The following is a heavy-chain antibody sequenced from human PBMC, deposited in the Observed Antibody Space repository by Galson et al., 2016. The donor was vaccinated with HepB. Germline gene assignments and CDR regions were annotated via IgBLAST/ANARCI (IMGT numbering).Heavy chain of an antibody. CDR3: ARDLGYSYGTVGYFDL. J-gene: IGHJ2*01. CDR2: VYYSGIT. D-gene: IGHD5-18*01. CDR1: GGSVSSGNYY. V-gene: IGHV4-61*01. Sequence: TLSLTCTVSGGSVSSGNYYWSWIRQPPGKGLEWIANVYYSGITHYNPSLTSRVTISVDTSKNQFSLKLSSVTAADTAVYYCARDLGYSYGTVGYFDLWGRGTLVTVSS.